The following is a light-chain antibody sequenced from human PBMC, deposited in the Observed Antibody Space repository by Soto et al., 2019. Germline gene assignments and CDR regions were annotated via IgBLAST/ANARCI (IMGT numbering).Light chain of an antibody. CDR2: EDD. V-gene: IGLV6-57*04. CDR1: SGDIAGNY. CDR3: QSYASINYVT. J-gene: IGLJ2*01. Sequence: NFMLTQPHSVSESPGKTVTISCTRSSGDIAGNYVQWYQQRPGSAPTLVIYEDDQRPSRVPDRFSGSIDRASNSASLTISGLKTEDEADYYCQSYASINYVTFGGGTQLTVL.